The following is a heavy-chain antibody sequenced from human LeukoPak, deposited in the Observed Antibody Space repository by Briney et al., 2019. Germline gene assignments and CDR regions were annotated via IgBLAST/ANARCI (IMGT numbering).Heavy chain of an antibody. V-gene: IGHV3-74*03. D-gene: IGHD2/OR15-2a*01. CDR3: ATGLGFYYDY. CDR1: RLTFTKYW. Sequence: PGGSLRLSCAASRLTFTKYWMHWVRQAPGKGLMWVSRVDFDGTGTTYADSVRGRFTISRDNAKNTVYLQMNSLRAEDTAVYFCATGLGFYYDYWGQGTLVTVSS. J-gene: IGHJ4*02. CDR2: VDFDGTGT.